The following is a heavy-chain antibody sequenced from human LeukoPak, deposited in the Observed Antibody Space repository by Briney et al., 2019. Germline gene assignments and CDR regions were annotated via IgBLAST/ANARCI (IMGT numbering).Heavy chain of an antibody. V-gene: IGHV4-4*07. D-gene: IGHD3-10*01. CDR1: GGSISSYY. Sequence: SETLSLTCTVSGGSISSYYWSWIRQPAGKGLEWIGRIYTSGSTNYNPSLKSRVTISVDTSKNQLSLKLSSVTAADTAVYYCARGELDYYGSGSHDYWGQGTLVTVSS. J-gene: IGHJ4*02. CDR3: ARGELDYYGSGSHDY. CDR2: IYTSGST.